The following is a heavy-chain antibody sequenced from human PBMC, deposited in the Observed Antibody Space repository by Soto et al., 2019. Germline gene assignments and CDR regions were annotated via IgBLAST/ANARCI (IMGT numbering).Heavy chain of an antibody. CDR3: AKGRGRSRYGMDV. CDR1: GFSFSTNA. J-gene: IGHJ6*02. CDR2: ISSSSGST. D-gene: IGHD1-26*01. V-gene: IGHV3-23*01. Sequence: DVYLLESGGGLVQPGGSLRLSCAASGFSFSTNAMSWVRQAPGKGLEWVSSISSSSGSTYYADSVKGRFTVSRDNSMKTLYRQMNSLRADDTAVYYCAKGRGRSRYGMDVWGQGTTVTVSS.